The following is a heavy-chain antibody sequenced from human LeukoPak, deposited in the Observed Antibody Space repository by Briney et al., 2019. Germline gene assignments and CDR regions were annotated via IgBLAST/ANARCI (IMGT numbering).Heavy chain of an antibody. J-gene: IGHJ4*02. Sequence: ETLSLTCAVYGGSFSGYYWSWIRQLPGKGLEWIGEINHSGSTNYNPSLKSRVTISVDTSKNQFSLKLSSVTAADTAVYYCAREYYYDSSGYYYWGQGTLVTVSS. CDR2: INHSGST. CDR3: AREYYYDSSGYYY. D-gene: IGHD3-22*01. CDR1: GGSFSGYY. V-gene: IGHV4-34*01.